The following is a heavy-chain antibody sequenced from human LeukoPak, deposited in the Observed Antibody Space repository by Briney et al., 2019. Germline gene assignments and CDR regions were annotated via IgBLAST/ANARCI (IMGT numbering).Heavy chain of an antibody. Sequence: GESLKISCKGSGYSFTSYWIGWVRQMPGKGLEWMGIIYPGDSDTRYSPSFQGQVTISADKSISTAYLQWSSLKASDTATYYCARREWEPTSPSDAFDIWGQGTMVTVSS. V-gene: IGHV5-51*01. D-gene: IGHD1-26*01. J-gene: IGHJ3*02. CDR2: IYPGDSDT. CDR3: ARREWEPTSPSDAFDI. CDR1: GYSFTSYW.